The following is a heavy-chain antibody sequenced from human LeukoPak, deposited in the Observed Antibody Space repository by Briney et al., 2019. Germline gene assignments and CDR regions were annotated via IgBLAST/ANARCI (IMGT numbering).Heavy chain of an antibody. CDR3: TSGGMVSGDY. V-gene: IGHV4-59*01. D-gene: IGHD2-8*01. Sequence: SETLSLTCTVSGGSINSYYWSWIRQPPGKGLEWIGYIYYSGSTNYNPSLKSRVTISRDTSKNQFSLKLRSVAAADTAVYYCTSGGMVSGDYWGHGTLITVSS. CDR2: IYYSGST. CDR1: GGSINSYY. J-gene: IGHJ4*01.